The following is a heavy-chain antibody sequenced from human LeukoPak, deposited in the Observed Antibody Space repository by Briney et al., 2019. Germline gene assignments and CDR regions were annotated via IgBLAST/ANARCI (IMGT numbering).Heavy chain of an antibody. CDR2: IFDSGNT. V-gene: IGHV4-59*08. CDR3: ARQHYYFDY. J-gene: IGHJ4*02. Sequence: PSETLSLTCTVSGGSISHYYWSWIRQPPGKGLEWIAYIFDSGNTNYNPSLKSRVTISLDMSKNQFSLRLRSVTAADTAVYYCARQHYYFDYWGQGSLVTVSP. CDR1: GGSISHYY.